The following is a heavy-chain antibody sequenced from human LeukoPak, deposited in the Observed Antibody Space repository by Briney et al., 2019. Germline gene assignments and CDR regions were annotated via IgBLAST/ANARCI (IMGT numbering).Heavy chain of an antibody. CDR2: ISGSGDST. D-gene: IGHD1-26*01. Sequence: GGSLRLSCAASGFTFSSYAMSWVRQAPGKGLEWASTISGSGDSTYYADSVKGRFTISRDNSKNTLYLLMNSLRAEDTAVYFCAKGRSGNYYAFDNWGQGTLVTVSS. CDR3: AKGRSGNYYAFDN. V-gene: IGHV3-23*01. CDR1: GFTFSSYA. J-gene: IGHJ4*02.